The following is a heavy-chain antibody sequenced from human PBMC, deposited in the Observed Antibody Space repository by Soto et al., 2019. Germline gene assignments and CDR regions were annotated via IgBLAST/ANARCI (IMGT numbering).Heavy chain of an antibody. D-gene: IGHD3-9*01. Sequence: SETLSLTCTVSGGSISSSGGYYWIWIRQHPGKGLEWIGYIYYTGNAYYNPSLKSRVTISVDTSENQFSLKLNSVTAADTAVYFCARHKSLNRYDILTGYYPVRYYGMDVWGQGTTVTVSS. CDR1: GGSISSSGGYY. CDR2: IYYTGNA. V-gene: IGHV4-31*03. CDR3: ARHKSLNRYDILTGYYPVRYYGMDV. J-gene: IGHJ6*02.